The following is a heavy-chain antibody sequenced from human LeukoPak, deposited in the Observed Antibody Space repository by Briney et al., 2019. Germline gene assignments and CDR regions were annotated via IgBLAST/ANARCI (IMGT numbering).Heavy chain of an antibody. D-gene: IGHD2/OR15-2a*01. CDR2: ISVSGGSP. Sequence: PGGSLRLSCAASGFTFSSYAMMWVRQAPGKGLDWVSTISVSGGSPNYADSVKGRFTISRDNSKNTLYLQMNSLRAEDTAVYYCAKDPLITTFYPLQDYWGQGTLVTVSS. CDR3: AKDPLITTFYPLQDY. V-gene: IGHV3-23*01. CDR1: GFTFSSYA. J-gene: IGHJ4*02.